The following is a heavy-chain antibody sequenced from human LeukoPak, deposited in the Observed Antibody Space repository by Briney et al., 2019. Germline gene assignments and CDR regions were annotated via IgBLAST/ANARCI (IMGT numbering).Heavy chain of an antibody. V-gene: IGHV4-59*08. CDR1: GGSINSYY. CDR3: ARYGSATIARFDY. Sequence: WETLSLTCTVSGGSINSYYWSWIRQPPGKELEWIGYIFYSGSTSYKSSLQSRVTISVDAFKNQFSLKLTSVTAADTAVYYCARYGSATIARFDYWGQGALVTVSS. D-gene: IGHD5-24*01. CDR2: IFYSGST. J-gene: IGHJ4*02.